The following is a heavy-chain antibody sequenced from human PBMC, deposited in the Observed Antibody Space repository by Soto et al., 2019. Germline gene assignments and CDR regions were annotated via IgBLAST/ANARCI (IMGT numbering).Heavy chain of an antibody. D-gene: IGHD2-2*01. CDR1: GYTFTNYF. V-gene: IGHV1-46*01. J-gene: IGHJ4*02. CDR2: INPSGGST. CDR3: ARDSASADY. Sequence: ASVKVSCKASGYTFTNYFMHWVRQAPGQGLEWMGIINPSGGSTTYAQKFQGRVTMTRDTSTSTVYMELSSLRSEDTAVYYCARDSASADYWGQGTLVTVSS.